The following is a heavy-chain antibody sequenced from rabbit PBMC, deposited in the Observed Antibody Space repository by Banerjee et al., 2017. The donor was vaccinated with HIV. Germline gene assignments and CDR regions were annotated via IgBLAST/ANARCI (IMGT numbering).Heavy chain of an antibody. CDR3: ARDVVAGDGYAL. D-gene: IGHD6-1*01. V-gene: IGHV1S47*01. CDR1: GIDFSSYG. Sequence: ELVESGGGLVQPGESLKLSCKASGIDFSSYGFSWVRQAPGKGPEWIAYIYPDFGVRGYADSVKGRFTISSDNAQNTVFLQMNSLTAADTATYFCARDVVAGDGYALWGPGTLVTV. CDR2: IYPDFGVR. J-gene: IGHJ4*01.